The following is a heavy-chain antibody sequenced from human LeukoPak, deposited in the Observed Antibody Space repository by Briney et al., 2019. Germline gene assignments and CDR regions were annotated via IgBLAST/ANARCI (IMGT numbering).Heavy chain of an antibody. Sequence: GGSLRLSCAASGFTFSSYAMSWVRQAPGKGLEGVSSITGSTGSTYYADSVKGRFTISRDNSKNTLYLQMNSLRAEDTAVYYCAKRYSGSSGLFNFDYWGQGTLVTVSS. CDR3: AKRYSGSSGLFNFDY. D-gene: IGHD1-26*01. V-gene: IGHV3-23*01. CDR1: GFTFSSYA. J-gene: IGHJ4*02. CDR2: ITGSTGST.